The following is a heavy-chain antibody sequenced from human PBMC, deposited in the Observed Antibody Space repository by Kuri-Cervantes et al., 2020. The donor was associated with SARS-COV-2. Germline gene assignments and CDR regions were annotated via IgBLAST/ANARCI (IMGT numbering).Heavy chain of an antibody. J-gene: IGHJ3*02. CDR3: ARWDDFWSGDDAFDI. V-gene: IGHV1-69*05. Sequence: SVKVSCKASGYTFTSYDINWVRQASGQGLEWMGGIIPIFGTANYAQKFQGRGTITTDESTSTAYMELSSLRSEDTAVYYCARWDDFWSGDDAFDIWGQGTMVTVSS. D-gene: IGHD3-3*01. CDR1: GYTFTSYD. CDR2: IIPIFGTA.